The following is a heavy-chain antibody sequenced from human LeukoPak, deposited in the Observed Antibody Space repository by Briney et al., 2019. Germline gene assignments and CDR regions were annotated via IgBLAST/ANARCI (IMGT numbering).Heavy chain of an antibody. D-gene: IGHD3-10*01. J-gene: IGHJ4*02. CDR3: AKRGNWGSRYFDY. Sequence: GALRLSCAASEFTFTSYAMSWVRQAPGKGLEWVSGISGSGGNTYYADSVKGRFTISRDNSKNTLYLQMNSLRAEDTAVYYCAKRGNWGSRYFDYWGQGTLVTVSS. CDR1: EFTFTSYA. CDR2: ISGSGGNT. V-gene: IGHV3-23*01.